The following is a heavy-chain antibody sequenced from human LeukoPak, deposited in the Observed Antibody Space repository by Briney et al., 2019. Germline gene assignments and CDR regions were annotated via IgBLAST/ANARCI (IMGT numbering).Heavy chain of an antibody. CDR2: IWYDGSNK. CDR3: ARGPAGWELLWVDFDY. CDR1: GFTFSSYG. J-gene: IGHJ4*02. D-gene: IGHD1-26*01. Sequence: GRSLRLSCAASGFTFSSYGMHWVRQAPGKGLEWVAVIWYDGSNKYYADSVKGRFTISRDNSKNTLYLQMNSLRAEDTAVYYCARGPAGWELLWVDFDYWGQGTLVTVSS. V-gene: IGHV3-33*01.